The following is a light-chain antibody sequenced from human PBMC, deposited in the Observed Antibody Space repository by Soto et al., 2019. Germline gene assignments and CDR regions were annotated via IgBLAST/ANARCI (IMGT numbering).Light chain of an antibody. CDR1: QSVSSN. V-gene: IGKV3D-15*01. Sequence: ELVMTRSPSTLSVSLGEVATFSCNTSQSVSSNLAWYQQKPGQAPRLLISRASTGATGIPDRFSGSGSGTDFTLTINTLQPEDSAVYYCQQHTISMYTFGQGTKVDIK. CDR3: QQHTISMYT. J-gene: IGKJ2*01. CDR2: RAS.